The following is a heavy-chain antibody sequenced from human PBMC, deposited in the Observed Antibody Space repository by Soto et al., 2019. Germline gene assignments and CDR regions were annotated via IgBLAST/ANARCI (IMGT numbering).Heavy chain of an antibody. V-gene: IGHV3-30-3*01. CDR2: ISYDGSNK. D-gene: IGHD2-15*01. Sequence: QVQLVESGGGVVQPGRSLRLSCAASGFTFSSYAMHWVRQAPGKGLEWVAVISYDGSNKYYADSVKGRFTISRDNFKNTLYLQMNSLRADDTAIYYCARGASTIAVRYFQHWGQGTLVTVSS. CDR1: GFTFSSYA. CDR3: ARGASTIAVRYFQH. J-gene: IGHJ1*01.